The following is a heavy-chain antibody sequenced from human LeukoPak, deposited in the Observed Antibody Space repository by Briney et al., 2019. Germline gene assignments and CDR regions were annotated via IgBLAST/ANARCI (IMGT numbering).Heavy chain of an antibody. Sequence: ASVKVSCKASGYTFTGYYMHWVRQAPGQGLEWMGWINPNSGGTNYAQKFQGRVTMTRDTSISTAYMELSRLRSDDTAVYYCARDLQFLYHFDYWGQGTLVTVSS. D-gene: IGHD4-4*01. CDR3: ARDLQFLYHFDY. J-gene: IGHJ4*02. CDR1: GYTFTGYY. V-gene: IGHV1-2*02. CDR2: INPNSGGT.